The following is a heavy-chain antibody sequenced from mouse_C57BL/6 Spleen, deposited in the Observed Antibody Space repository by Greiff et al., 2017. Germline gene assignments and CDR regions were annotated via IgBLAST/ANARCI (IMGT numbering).Heavy chain of an antibody. CDR1: GYAFSSYW. CDR3: ARRDRGYAMDY. Sequence: VQRVESGAELVKPGASVKISCKASGYAFSSYWMNWVKQRPGKGLEWIGQIYPGDGDTNYNGKFKGKATLTADTSSSTAYMQLSSLTSEDSAVYFCARRDRGYAMDYWGQRTSVTVSS. J-gene: IGHJ4*01. CDR2: IYPGDGDT. V-gene: IGHV1-80*01.